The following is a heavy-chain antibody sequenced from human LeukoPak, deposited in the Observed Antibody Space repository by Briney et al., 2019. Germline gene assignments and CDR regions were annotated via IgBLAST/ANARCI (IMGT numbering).Heavy chain of an antibody. CDR1: GFTFSGSA. D-gene: IGHD1-26*01. V-gene: IGHV3-73*01. J-gene: IGHJ4*02. Sequence: PGGSLRLSCAASGFTFSGSAVHWVRQASGKGLEWVGRMRNKANSYATTYAASVKGRFTISRDDSKNTAYMQMNSLKTEDTAVYYCFSSGVGAPKWGQGTLVTVSS. CDR2: MRNKANSYAT. CDR3: FSSGVGAPK.